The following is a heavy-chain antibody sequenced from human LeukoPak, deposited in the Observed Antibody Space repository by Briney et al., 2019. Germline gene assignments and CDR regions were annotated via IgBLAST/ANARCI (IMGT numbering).Heavy chain of an antibody. Sequence: PSETLSLTCTVSGGSISSSGYYWGWIRQPPGKGLEWIGSIYYSGSTYYNPSLKSRVTISVDTSKNQFSLKLSSVTAADTAVYYCARGPEGDSCYGDWGQGTLVTVSS. J-gene: IGHJ4*02. V-gene: IGHV4-39*07. CDR1: GGSISSSGYY. D-gene: IGHD2-2*01. CDR3: ARGPEGDSCYGD. CDR2: IYYSGST.